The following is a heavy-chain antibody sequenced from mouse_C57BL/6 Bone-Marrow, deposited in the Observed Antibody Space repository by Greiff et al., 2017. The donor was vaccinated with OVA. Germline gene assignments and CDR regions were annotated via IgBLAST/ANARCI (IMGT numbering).Heavy chain of an antibody. CDR1: GFTFSDYG. CDR3: ARPGTYYSNRFAY. CDR2: ISSGSSTI. Sequence: VQRVESGGGLVKPGGSLKLSCAASGFTFSDYGMHWVRQAPEKGLEWVAYISSGSSTIYYADTVKGRFTISRDNAKNTLFLQMTILRSEDTAMYYCARPGTYYSNRFAYWGQGTLVTVSA. V-gene: IGHV5-17*01. D-gene: IGHD2-5*01. J-gene: IGHJ3*01.